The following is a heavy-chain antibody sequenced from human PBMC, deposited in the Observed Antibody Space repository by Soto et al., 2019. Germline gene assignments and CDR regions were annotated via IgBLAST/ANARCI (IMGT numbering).Heavy chain of an antibody. D-gene: IGHD6-6*01. CDR3: ARVGLAARRGFDY. Sequence: SETLSLTCTVSGGSISSGGYYWSWIRQHPGKGLEWIGYIYYSGSTYYNPSLKSRVTISVDTSKNQFSLKLSSVTAADTAVYYCARVGLAARRGFDYWGQGTLVTVSS. CDR2: IYYSGST. J-gene: IGHJ4*02. V-gene: IGHV4-31*03. CDR1: GGSISSGGYY.